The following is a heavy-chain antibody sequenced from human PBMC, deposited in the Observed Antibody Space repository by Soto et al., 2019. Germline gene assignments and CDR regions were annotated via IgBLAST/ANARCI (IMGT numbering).Heavy chain of an antibody. V-gene: IGHV1-18*01. Sequence: ASVKVSCKASGYSFTRYGIAWARQAPGQGLEWMGWINTYNGNTNYAQNLQGRVTLTTDTSTSTAYMELASLRSNDTAIYYCAMVDVYVTPSPQDVWGQGTTVTVSS. J-gene: IGHJ6*02. CDR1: GYSFTRYG. CDR2: INTYNGNT. D-gene: IGHD3-16*01. CDR3: AMVDVYVTPSPQDV.